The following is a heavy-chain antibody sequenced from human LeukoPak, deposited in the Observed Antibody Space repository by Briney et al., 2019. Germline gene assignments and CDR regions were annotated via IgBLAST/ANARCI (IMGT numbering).Heavy chain of an antibody. V-gene: IGHV3-23*01. CDR3: AKEQRIRHCSEGVCMEGYYFDY. CDR2: LSRGGGTT. J-gene: IGHJ4*02. D-gene: IGHD2-8*01. Sequence: PGGSLRLSCTGSGFNFNMFAMNWVRQAPGQGLEWVSGLSRGGGTTNYADSVKGRFTIPRDKSKNMVFLQMNSLRPEDTAVYYCAKEQRIRHCSEGVCMEGYYFDYWGQGSLVTVSS. CDR1: GFNFNMFA.